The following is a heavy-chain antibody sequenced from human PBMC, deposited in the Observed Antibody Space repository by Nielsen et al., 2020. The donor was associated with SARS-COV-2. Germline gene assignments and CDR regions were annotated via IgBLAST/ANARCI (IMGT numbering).Heavy chain of an antibody. CDR1: GFPFTTTW. CDR3: ATDRYCSSTTCPGAFDI. CDR2: IKSKTDGETT. V-gene: IGHV3-15*01. D-gene: IGHD2-2*01. Sequence: GGSLRLSCAVSGFPFTTTWFGWVRQAPGKGLEWVGRIKSKTDGETTEYAAPVKGRFSISRDDSIHTLYLQMNSLKTEDTAVFYCATDRYCSSTTCPGAFDIWGQGTMVTVSS. J-gene: IGHJ3*02.